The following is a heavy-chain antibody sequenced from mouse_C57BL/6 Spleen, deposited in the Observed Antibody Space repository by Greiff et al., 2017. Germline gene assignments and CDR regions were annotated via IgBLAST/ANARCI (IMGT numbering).Heavy chain of an antibody. V-gene: IGHV1-78*01. J-gene: IGHJ3*01. CDR1: GYTFTDHT. D-gene: IGHD2-3*01. CDR2: ICPRDGST. CDR3: ERFEDGYYWWFAY. Sequence: QVQLQQSDAELVKPGASVKISCKVSGYTFTDHTIHWMKQRPEQGLEWIGYICPRDGSTKYNEKFKGKATLTADKSSSTAYMQLNSLTSEDSADYSCERFEDGYYWWFAYWGQGTLVTVSA.